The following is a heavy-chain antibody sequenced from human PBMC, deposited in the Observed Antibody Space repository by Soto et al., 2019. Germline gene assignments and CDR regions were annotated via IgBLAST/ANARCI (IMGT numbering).Heavy chain of an antibody. J-gene: IGHJ6*02. CDR2: INPNSGGT. V-gene: IGHV1-2*02. D-gene: IGHD1-7*01. CDR3: ARKLELRGSYYYYYDMDV. Sequence: GASVKVSCNASGYTFTDYYMHWVRQARGQVLEWMGWINPNSGGTNYAQKFQGRVTMTRDTSISTAYMELSRLRSDDTAVYYCARKLELRGSYYYYYDMDVWGQGTTVTVSS. CDR1: GYTFTDYY.